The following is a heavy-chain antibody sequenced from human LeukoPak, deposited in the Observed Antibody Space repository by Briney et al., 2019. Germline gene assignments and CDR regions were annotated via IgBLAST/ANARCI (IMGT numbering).Heavy chain of an antibody. CDR1: GFPLRSFG. CDR2: ISSNGGST. D-gene: IGHD2-2*01. J-gene: IGHJ4*02. CDR3: VKVYAAIVFDY. V-gene: IGHV3-64D*09. Sequence: TGGALGLSFSASGFPLRSFGMHRGRQAPGEGLGYVSGISSNGGSTYYADSVKGRFIISRDNSKNTLYLQMSSLRAEDTAVYYCVKVYAAIVFDYWGQGTLVTVSS.